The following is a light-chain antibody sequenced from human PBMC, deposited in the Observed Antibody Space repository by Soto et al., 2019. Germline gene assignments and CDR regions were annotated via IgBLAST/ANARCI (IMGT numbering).Light chain of an antibody. CDR2: GAS. CDR1: QSVGIK. J-gene: IGKJ5*01. CDR3: QQYHNWPPLT. Sequence: EIVMTQSPATLSVSPGERATLSCRASQSVGIKLAWYQQKPGQAPRILIHGASTRASGISARFSGSGSGTEFTLTITNLQSEDFAIYYCQQYHNWPPLTCGQGTRLDIK. V-gene: IGKV3-15*01.